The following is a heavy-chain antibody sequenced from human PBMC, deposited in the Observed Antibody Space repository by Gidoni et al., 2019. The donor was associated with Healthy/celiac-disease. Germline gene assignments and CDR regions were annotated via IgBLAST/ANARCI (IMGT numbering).Heavy chain of an antibody. Sequence: QVQLVQSGAEVKKLGSSVKVSCKASGGTFSSYAISWVRQAPGQGLEWMGGIIPIFGTANYAQKFQGRVTITADESTSTAYMELSSLRSEDTAVYYCARDRWYYYGSGSYYNPEKYYYGMDVWGQGTTVTVSS. D-gene: IGHD3-10*01. J-gene: IGHJ6*02. CDR3: ARDRWYYYGSGSYYNPEKYYYGMDV. CDR2: IIPIFGTA. V-gene: IGHV1-69*01. CDR1: GGTFSSYA.